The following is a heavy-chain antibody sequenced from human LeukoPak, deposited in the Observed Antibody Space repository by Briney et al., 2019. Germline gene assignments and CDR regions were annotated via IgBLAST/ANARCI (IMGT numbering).Heavy chain of an antibody. V-gene: IGHV4-59*08. CDR3: ARHYIQPPHYFDY. J-gene: IGHJ4*02. Sequence: SETLSVTCTVSGGSISNYYWSWIRQPPGKGLEWIAFIYYTGSTHYNPSLKSRVTVSVDTSKNQFSLKLSAVTAADTAVYYCARHYIQPPHYFDYWGQGTLVTVSS. CDR1: GGSISNYY. CDR2: IYYTGST. D-gene: IGHD2-2*01.